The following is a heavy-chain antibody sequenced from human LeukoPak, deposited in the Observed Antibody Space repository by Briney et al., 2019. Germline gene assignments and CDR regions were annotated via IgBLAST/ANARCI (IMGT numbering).Heavy chain of an antibody. CDR1: GYTFTSYG. Sequence: EASVKVSRKASGYTFTSYGISWVRQAPGQGLEWMGWISAYNGNTNYAQKLQGRVTMTTDTSTSTAYMELRSLRSDDPAVYYCARDLAAVAGLDYFDYWGQGTLVTVSS. V-gene: IGHV1-18*01. CDR2: ISAYNGNT. D-gene: IGHD6-19*01. CDR3: ARDLAAVAGLDYFDY. J-gene: IGHJ4*02.